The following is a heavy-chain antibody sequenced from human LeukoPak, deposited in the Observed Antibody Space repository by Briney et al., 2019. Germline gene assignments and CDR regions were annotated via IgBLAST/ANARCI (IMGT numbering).Heavy chain of an antibody. CDR1: GFTFSSYG. CDR2: IRYDGSNK. J-gene: IGHJ4*02. Sequence: GGSLRLSCAASGFTFSSYGMHWVRQAPGKGLEWVAFIRYDGSNKYYADSVKGRLTISRDNSKNTLYLQMNSLRAEDTAVYYCANLWFGELFRADYWGQGTLVTVSS. D-gene: IGHD3-10*01. CDR3: ANLWFGELFRADY. V-gene: IGHV3-30*02.